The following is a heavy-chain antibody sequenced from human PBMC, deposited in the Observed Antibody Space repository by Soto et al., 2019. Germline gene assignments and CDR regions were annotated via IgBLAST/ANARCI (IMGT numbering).Heavy chain of an antibody. CDR2: INPNSGGT. J-gene: IGHJ3*02. CDR1: GYTFTGYY. Sequence: QVQLVQSGAEVKKPGASVKVSCKASGYTFTGYYMHWVRQAPGPGLEWMGWINPNSGGTNYAQKFQGRVTMTRDTSISTTYMELSRLRSDDTAVYYCARAALRYFDRRDAFDIWGQGTMVTVSS. D-gene: IGHD3-9*01. CDR3: ARAALRYFDRRDAFDI. V-gene: IGHV1-2*02.